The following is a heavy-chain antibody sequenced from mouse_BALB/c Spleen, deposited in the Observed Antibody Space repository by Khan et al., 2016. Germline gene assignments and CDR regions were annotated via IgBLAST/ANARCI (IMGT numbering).Heavy chain of an antibody. J-gene: IGHJ4*01. Sequence: QVQLQQSGAELMKPGASVKISCKATVYTFSNYWIEWVKQRPGHGLEWIGEILSGSDTNNYNEKFKGKATFTADTSSNTAYMQLSSLTSEDSAVYYCARAPYYGNYDYVMDYWGQGTSVTVSS. D-gene: IGHD2-10*01. CDR3: ARAPYYGNYDYVMDY. V-gene: IGHV1-9*01. CDR1: VYTFSNYW. CDR2: ILSGSDTN.